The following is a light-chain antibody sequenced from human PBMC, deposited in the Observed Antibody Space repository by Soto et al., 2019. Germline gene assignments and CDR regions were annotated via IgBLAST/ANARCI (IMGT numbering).Light chain of an antibody. V-gene: IGLV4-69*01. CDR1: SGHSSYA. CDR2: INSDGSH. J-gene: IGLJ2*01. CDR3: QAWGTGMV. Sequence: MLTQPPSASASLGASVRLTCTLNSGHSSYAIAWHQQQPEKGPQYLMKINSDGSHSKGGGIPDRFSGSSSGAERYLTISSLQSEDEADYYCQAWGTGMVFGGGTKLTVL.